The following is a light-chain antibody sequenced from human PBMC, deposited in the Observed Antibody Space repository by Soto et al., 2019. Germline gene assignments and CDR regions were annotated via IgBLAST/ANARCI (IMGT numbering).Light chain of an antibody. V-gene: IGLV1-44*01. CDR2: SND. CDR1: SSDVGSNT. CDR3: ATWDDRLFGHV. Sequence: QSVLTQPPSASATPGQRVTISCSGRSSDVGSNTVNWYQQFPGAAPKLLIYSNDQRPSGVPDRFSASKSGTSASLAISGLQSEDEADYYCATWDDRLFGHVFGHATKVTV. J-gene: IGLJ1*01.